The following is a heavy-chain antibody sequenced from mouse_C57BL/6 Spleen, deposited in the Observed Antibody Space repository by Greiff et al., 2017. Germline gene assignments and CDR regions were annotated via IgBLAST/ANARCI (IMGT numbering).Heavy chain of an antibody. D-gene: IGHD2-12*01. J-gene: IGHJ4*01. Sequence: QVQLQQPGAELVKPGASVKMSCKASGYPFTSYWLTWVKQRPGQGLEWIGDIYPGSGSTNYNEKFKSKATLTVETSSSTAYMQLSSLTSEDSAVYCCAGSNDNYYAMDCWGQGTSVTVAS. CDR1: GYPFTSYW. V-gene: IGHV1-55*01. CDR3: AGSNDNYYAMDC. CDR2: IYPGSGST.